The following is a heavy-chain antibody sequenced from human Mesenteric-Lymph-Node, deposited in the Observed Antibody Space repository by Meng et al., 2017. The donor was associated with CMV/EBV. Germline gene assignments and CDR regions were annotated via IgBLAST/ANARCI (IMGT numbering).Heavy chain of an antibody. D-gene: IGHD3-3*01. V-gene: IGHV1-18*04. Sequence: ASVKVSCKASGYSFSNYGISWVRQAPGQGLEWMGWISVYNGNTNYVQKIQDRVTMTTDTSTSTAYMELRSLRSDDTAVYYCARGTRHYDFWSGYYTFDIWGQGTMVTVSS. CDR3: ARGTRHYDFWSGYYTFDI. J-gene: IGHJ3*02. CDR2: ISVYNGNT. CDR1: GYSFSNYG.